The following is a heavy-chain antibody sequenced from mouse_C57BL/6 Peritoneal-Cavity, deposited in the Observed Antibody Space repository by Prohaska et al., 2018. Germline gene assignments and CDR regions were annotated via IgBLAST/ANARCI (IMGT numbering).Heavy chain of an antibody. D-gene: IGHD3-2*02. J-gene: IGHJ4*01. CDR3: ATQRSGYRDAMDY. V-gene: IGHV5-4*01. Sequence: GGSYTYYPDNVKGRFTISRDNAKNNLYLQMSHLKSEDTAMYYCATQRSGYRDAMDYWGQGTSVTVSS. CDR2: GGSYT.